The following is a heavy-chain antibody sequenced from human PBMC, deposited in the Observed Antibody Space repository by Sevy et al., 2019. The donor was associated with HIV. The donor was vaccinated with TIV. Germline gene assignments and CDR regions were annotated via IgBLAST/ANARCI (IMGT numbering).Heavy chain of an antibody. J-gene: IGHJ4*02. CDR3: ARERGVVVAATPTYYFDY. CDR1: GFTFSSYW. V-gene: IGHV3-7*01. CDR2: IKQDGSEK. Sequence: GGSLRLSCAASGFTFSSYWMNWVRLAPGKGLEWVANIKQDGSEKYYVDSVKGRFTISRDNAKNSLYLQMNSLRAEDTAVYYCARERGVVVAATPTYYFDYWGQGTLVTVSS. D-gene: IGHD2-15*01.